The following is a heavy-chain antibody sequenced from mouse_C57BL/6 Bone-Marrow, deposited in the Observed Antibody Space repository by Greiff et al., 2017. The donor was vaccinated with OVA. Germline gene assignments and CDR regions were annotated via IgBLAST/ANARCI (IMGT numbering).Heavy chain of an antibody. CDR3: ARDDYDGVDY. J-gene: IGHJ4*01. CDR1: GFTFSDYG. V-gene: IGHV5-17*01. CDR2: ISSGSSTI. Sequence: DVHLVESGGGLVKPGGSLKLSCAASGFTFSDYGMHWVRQAPEKGLEWVAYISSGSSTIYYADTVKGRFTISRDNAKNTLFLQMTSLRSEDTAMYYCARDDYDGVDYWGQGTSVTVSS. D-gene: IGHD2-4*01.